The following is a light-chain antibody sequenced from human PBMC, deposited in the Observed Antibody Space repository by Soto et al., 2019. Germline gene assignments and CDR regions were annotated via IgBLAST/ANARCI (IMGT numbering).Light chain of an antibody. J-gene: IGLJ3*02. CDR1: SSNIGSNT. CDR3: AAWDGSLNGWV. V-gene: IGLV1-44*01. CDR2: SNV. Sequence: QSVLTQAPSASGTPGQRVTISCSGSSSNIGSNTVSWYQQVPGTAPKVLIYSNVQRPSGVPDRFSGSKSGTSASLAIGGLQSEDEADYYCAAWDGSLNGWVFSGGTQLTVL.